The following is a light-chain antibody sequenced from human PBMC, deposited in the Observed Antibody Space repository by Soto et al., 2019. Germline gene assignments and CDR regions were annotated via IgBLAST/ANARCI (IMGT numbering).Light chain of an antibody. CDR2: VGTGGIVG. CDR3: GADHGSGNNFVTL. J-gene: IGLJ2*01. V-gene: IGLV9-49*01. Sequence: QSVLTQPPSASASLGASVTLTCTLSSGYSNYKVDWYQQRPGKGPRFVMRVGTGGIVGSKGAGTPDRFSVLGSGLNRYLTIKNIQEEDESDYHCGADHGSGNNFVTLFGGGTKLTVL. CDR1: SGYSNYK.